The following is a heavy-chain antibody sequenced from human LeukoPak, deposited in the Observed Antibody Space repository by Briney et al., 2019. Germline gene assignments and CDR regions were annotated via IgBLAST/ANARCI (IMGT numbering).Heavy chain of an antibody. CDR3: ARDDFHYQYGLDV. J-gene: IGHJ6*02. Sequence: GRSLRLSCAASGFTFSSYELNWVRQAPGKGLEWISYIGRSGNTIYYADSVRGRFSISRDDAKNSLYLEMNSLRAEGTAVYYCARDDFHYQYGLDVWGQGTTVTVSS. D-gene: IGHD2-21*02. CDR2: IGRSGNTI. V-gene: IGHV3-48*03. CDR1: GFTFSSYE.